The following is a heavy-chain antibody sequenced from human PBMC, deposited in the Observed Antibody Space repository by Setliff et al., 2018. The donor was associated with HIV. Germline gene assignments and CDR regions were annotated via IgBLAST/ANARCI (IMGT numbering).Heavy chain of an antibody. Sequence: SETLSLTCTVSGGSISSGSYYWSWIRQPAGKGLEWIGRIYTSGRTNYNPSRKSRVTISIDMSKNQFPLRLSSVTAADTAVYYCARADSSDFPEWFKWFDPWGQGTLVTVSS. J-gene: IGHJ5*02. CDR2: IYTSGRT. V-gene: IGHV4-61*02. CDR3: ARADSSDFPEWFKWFDP. D-gene: IGHD3-22*01. CDR1: GGSISSGSYY.